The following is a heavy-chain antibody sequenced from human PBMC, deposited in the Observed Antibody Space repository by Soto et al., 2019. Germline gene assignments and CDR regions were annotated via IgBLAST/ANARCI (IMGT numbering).Heavy chain of an antibody. D-gene: IGHD5-18*01. V-gene: IGHV2-26*01. Sequence: GTGPTLVNPTETLTLTCTVSGFSLSNARMGVSWIRQPPGKALEWLAHIFSNDEKSYSTSLKSRLTISKDTSKSQVVLTMTNMDPVDTATYYCAHSAPGYYYGMDVWGQGTTVTVSS. J-gene: IGHJ6*02. CDR1: GFSLSNARMG. CDR2: IFSNDEK. CDR3: AHSAPGYYYGMDV.